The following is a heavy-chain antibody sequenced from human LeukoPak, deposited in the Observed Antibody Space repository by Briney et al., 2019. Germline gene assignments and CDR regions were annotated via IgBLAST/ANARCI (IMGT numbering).Heavy chain of an antibody. CDR1: GFTFSSYG. CDR3: ARDSRDSSGWYALPGS. Sequence: SGGSLRLSCAASGFTFSSYGMSWVRQAPGKGLEWVSAISGSGGSTYYADSVKGRFTISRDNAKNSLYLQMNSLRAEDTAVYYCARDSRDSSGWYALPGSWGQGTLVTVSS. D-gene: IGHD6-19*01. CDR2: ISGSGGST. J-gene: IGHJ5*02. V-gene: IGHV3-23*01.